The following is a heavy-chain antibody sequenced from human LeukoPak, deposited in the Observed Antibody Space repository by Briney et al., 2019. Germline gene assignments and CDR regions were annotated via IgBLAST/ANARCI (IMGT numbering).Heavy chain of an antibody. CDR1: GGSISSGGYS. Sequence: SETLSLTCAVSGGSISSGGYSWSWTRQPPGKGLEWIGYIYHSGSTYYNPSLKSRVTISVDRSKNQFSLKLSSVTAADTAVYYCAREKDYFDYWGQGTLVTVSS. J-gene: IGHJ4*02. CDR2: IYHSGST. CDR3: AREKDYFDY. V-gene: IGHV4-30-2*01.